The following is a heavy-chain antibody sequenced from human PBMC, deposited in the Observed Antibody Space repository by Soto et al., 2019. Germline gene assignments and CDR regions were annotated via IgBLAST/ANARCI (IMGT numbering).Heavy chain of an antibody. J-gene: IGHJ3*01. V-gene: IGHV3-74*01. CDR1: GFSFSSYW. Sequence: EVQLVESGGGLVQPGGSLRLSCADSGFSFSSYWMHWVRQGPGKGLVWVARINTDGSSTNYADSVKGRFTISRDNAKNTLYLQMNSLRAEDTAVYYCPRPPGGYYIDWGQGTMVTVSS. CDR3: PRPPGGYYID. CDR2: INTDGSST. D-gene: IGHD3-9*01.